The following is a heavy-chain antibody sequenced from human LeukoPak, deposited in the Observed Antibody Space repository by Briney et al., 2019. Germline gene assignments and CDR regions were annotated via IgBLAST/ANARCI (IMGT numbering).Heavy chain of an antibody. D-gene: IGHD3-16*02. J-gene: IGHJ4*02. V-gene: IGHV1-69*01. Sequence: SQKLSRTPSGCRFSSYSVGWVRQSPGQGLGWRGGFIPFFVKGTYAQKFQGRVPITADESTSTAYMELTSLRSEDTAVYYCASWAYELYDYDRGSYPPTRGFDYWGQGTLVTVSS. CDR3: ASWAYELYDYDRGSYPPTRGFDY. CDR1: GCRFSSYS. CDR2: FIPFFVKG.